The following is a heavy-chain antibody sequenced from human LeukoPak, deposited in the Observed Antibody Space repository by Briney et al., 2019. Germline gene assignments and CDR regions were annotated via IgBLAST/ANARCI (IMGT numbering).Heavy chain of an antibody. V-gene: IGHV3-53*01. CDR2: IYSGGAT. J-gene: IGHJ5*02. CDR1: GFIVSSNY. CDR3: ARGPIVGPTKGFDP. D-gene: IGHD1-26*01. Sequence: GGSLRLSCAASGFIVSSNYMSWVRQAPGKGLEWVSVIYSGGATYYADSVKGRFTISRDNSKNMLYLQMNSLRAEETAVYYCARGPIVGPTKGFDPWGQGTLVTVSS.